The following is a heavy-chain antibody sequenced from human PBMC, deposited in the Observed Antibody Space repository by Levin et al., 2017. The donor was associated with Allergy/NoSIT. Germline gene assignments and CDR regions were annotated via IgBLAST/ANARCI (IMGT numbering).Heavy chain of an antibody. Sequence: VASVKVSCKASGYSFTDYWVTWVRQMPGKGLEWMGRIDPRDSSTSYSPSFQGHVTISSDKSINTAYLQWGSLQASESAMYYCARHALGSSGWHYFDSWGQGSLVTVSS. V-gene: IGHV5-10-1*01. CDR2: IDPRDSST. D-gene: IGHD6-19*01. J-gene: IGHJ4*02. CDR3: ARHALGSSGWHYFDS. CDR1: GYSFTDYW.